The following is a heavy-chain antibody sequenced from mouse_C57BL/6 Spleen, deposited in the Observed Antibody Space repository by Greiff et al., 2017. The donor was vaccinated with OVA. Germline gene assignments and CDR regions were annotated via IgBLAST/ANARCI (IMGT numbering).Heavy chain of an antibody. CDR1: GYTFTSYW. CDR3: ARYGYGRSPYYFDY. CDR2: IYPSDSET. J-gene: IGHJ2*01. V-gene: IGHV1-61*01. D-gene: IGHD1-1*01. Sequence: QVQLKQPGAELVRPGSSVKLSCKASGYTFTSYWMDWVKQRPGQGLEWIGNIYPSDSETHYNQKFKDKATLTVDKSSSTAYMQLSSLTSEDSAVYYCARYGYGRSPYYFDYWGQGTTLTVSS.